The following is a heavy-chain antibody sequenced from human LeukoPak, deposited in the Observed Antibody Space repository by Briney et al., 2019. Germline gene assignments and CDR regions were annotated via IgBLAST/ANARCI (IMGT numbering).Heavy chain of an antibody. J-gene: IGHJ6*04. Sequence: SETLSLTCTVYGGSISSYCWSWSRQPPGKGLEWIGYIYYSGSTNYNPSLKSRVTISVDTSKNQFSLKLSSVTAADTAVYYCARAATQEIYGDYPIPDYYYYGMDVWGKGTTVTVSS. CDR2: IYYSGST. V-gene: IGHV4-59*01. CDR3: ARAATQEIYGDYPIPDYYYYGMDV. D-gene: IGHD4-17*01. CDR1: GGSISSYC.